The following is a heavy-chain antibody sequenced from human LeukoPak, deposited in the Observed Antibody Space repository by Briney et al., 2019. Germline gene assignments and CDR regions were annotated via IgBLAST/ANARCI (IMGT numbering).Heavy chain of an antibody. V-gene: IGHV3-21*01. J-gene: IGHJ6*03. Sequence: GGSLRLSCAASGFSFSVYSMTWVRQAPGKGLEWVSSISSSSSYIYYADSVKGRFTISRDNAKNSLYLQMNSLRAEDTAVYYCARAHDLSYDFWSGWRGGYYYYYMDVWGKGTTVTVSS. CDR1: GFSFSVYS. CDR3: ARAHDLSYDFWSGWRGGYYYYYMDV. D-gene: IGHD3-3*01. CDR2: ISSSSSYI.